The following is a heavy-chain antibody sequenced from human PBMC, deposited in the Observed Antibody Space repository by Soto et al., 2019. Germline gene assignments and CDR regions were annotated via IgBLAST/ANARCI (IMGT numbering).Heavy chain of an antibody. V-gene: IGHV1-18*01. Sequence: ASVKVSCKASGYTFTNFGISWVRQAPGQGLEWMGWISAYNGNTNYAQKFQGRVTMTTDTSTSTAYMEVRSLRFDDTAVYYCARGGSRGYSEYWGQGTLVTVSS. CDR2: ISAYNGNT. CDR3: ARGGSRGYSEY. J-gene: IGHJ4*02. CDR1: GYTFTNFG. D-gene: IGHD5-12*01.